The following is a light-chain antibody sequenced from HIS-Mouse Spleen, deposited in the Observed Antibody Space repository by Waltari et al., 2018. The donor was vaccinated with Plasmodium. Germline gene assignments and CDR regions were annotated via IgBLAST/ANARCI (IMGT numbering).Light chain of an antibody. CDR3: QQYNNWPPEGA. CDR1: QSVSSN. J-gene: IGKJ3*01. Sequence: EIVMTQSPATLSVSPGERATLSCRASQSVSSNLAWYQQKPGQAPRLRIYGASTRATGIPARFSGSGSGTEFTLTISSLQSEDFAVYYCQQYNNWPPEGAFGPGTKVDIK. CDR2: GAS. V-gene: IGKV3-15*01.